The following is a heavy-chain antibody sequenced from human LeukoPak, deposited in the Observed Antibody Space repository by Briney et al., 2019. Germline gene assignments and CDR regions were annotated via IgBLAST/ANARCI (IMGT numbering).Heavy chain of an antibody. CDR3: ARCIDGNDFWSGYPSDY. Sequence: ASVKVSCKASGYTFTGYYMHWVRQAPGQGLEWMGDIIPIFGAANYAQKFQGRVTITADKSTSTAYMELSSLRSDDTAVYYCARCIDGNDFWSGYPSDYWGQGTLVTVSS. CDR2: IIPIFGAA. D-gene: IGHD3-3*01. J-gene: IGHJ4*02. CDR1: GYTFTGYY. V-gene: IGHV1-69*06.